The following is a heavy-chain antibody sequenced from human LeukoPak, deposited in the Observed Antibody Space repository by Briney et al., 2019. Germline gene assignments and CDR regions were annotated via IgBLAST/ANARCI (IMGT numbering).Heavy chain of an antibody. CDR1: GGSISSSSYY. J-gene: IGHJ4*02. CDR3: ATSLY. CDR2: NCDSGST. V-gene: IGHV4-39*01. Sequence: SETLSLTCTVSGGSISSSSYYWGWIPQPPGKGLEWIVSNCDSGSTYYNPSLKSRVTISVDTSKNQFSLKLSSVTAAATVVYYCATSLYWGQGTLVTVSS.